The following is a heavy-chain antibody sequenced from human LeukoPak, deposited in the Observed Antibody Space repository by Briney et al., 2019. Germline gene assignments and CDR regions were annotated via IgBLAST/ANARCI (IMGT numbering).Heavy chain of an antibody. D-gene: IGHD6-6*01. CDR3: ARVSSGTLLDY. CDR1: GGSISGYY. J-gene: IGHJ4*02. CDR2: IYYSVST. V-gene: IGHV4-59*01. Sequence: PSETLSLTCTVSGGSISGYYCASVRQPPGKGGGWVGYIYYSVSTNYNPSLKSRVTISVNTSKNQFSLKLTSVTAADTAVYYCARVSSGTLLDYWGQGTLVTVSS.